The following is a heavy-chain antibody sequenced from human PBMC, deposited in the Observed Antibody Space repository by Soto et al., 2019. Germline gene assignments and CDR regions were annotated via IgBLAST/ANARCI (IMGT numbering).Heavy chain of an antibody. Sequence: PSETLSLTCTVSGGSISSYYWSWIRQPPGKGLEWIGYIYYSGSTNYNPSLKSRVTISVDTSKNQFSLKLSSVTAADTAVYYCARDTRGIAVAAPRWFDPWGQGTLVTVS. V-gene: IGHV4-59*01. CDR1: GGSISSYY. J-gene: IGHJ5*02. D-gene: IGHD6-19*01. CDR3: ARDTRGIAVAAPRWFDP. CDR2: IYYSGST.